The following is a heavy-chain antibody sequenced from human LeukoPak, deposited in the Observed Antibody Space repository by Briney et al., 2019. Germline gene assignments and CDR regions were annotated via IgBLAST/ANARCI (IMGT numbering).Heavy chain of an antibody. Sequence: SETLSLTCTVSGGSIGTYYWSWIRQPPGRGLEWIGYVHYSGSTRYSPSLKGRVTISVDTSKNQFSLKLSSVTAADTAVYYCNSGNYYQRDYWGQGTLVTVSS. CDR3: NSGNYYQRDY. D-gene: IGHD3-10*01. CDR1: GGSIGTYY. J-gene: IGHJ4*02. CDR2: VHYSGST. V-gene: IGHV4-59*12.